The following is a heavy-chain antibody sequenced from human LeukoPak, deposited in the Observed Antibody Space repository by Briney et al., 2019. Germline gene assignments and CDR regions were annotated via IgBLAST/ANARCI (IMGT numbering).Heavy chain of an antibody. CDR3: AELGITMIGGV. D-gene: IGHD3-10*02. V-gene: IGHV3-48*03. Sequence: GGSLRLSCAASGFTFSSYEMNWVRQAPGKGLEWVSYISSSGSTIYYADSVKGRFTISRDNAKNSLYLQMNSLRAEDTAVYFYAELGITMIGGVWGKGTTVTISS. CDR2: ISSSGSTI. J-gene: IGHJ6*04. CDR1: GFTFSSYE.